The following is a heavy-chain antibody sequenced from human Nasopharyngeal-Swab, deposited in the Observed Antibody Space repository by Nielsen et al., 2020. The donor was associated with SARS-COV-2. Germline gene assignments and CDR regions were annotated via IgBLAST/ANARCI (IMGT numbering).Heavy chain of an antibody. Sequence: GGSLRLSCAASGFTVSSNYMSWVRQAPGKGLEWVSVIYSGGSTYYADSVKGRFTISRDNSKNTLYLQMNSLRAEDTAVYYCTTDYYGSYYFDYWGQGTLVTVSS. V-gene: IGHV3-53*01. CDR1: GFTVSSNY. J-gene: IGHJ4*02. CDR2: IYSGGST. CDR3: TTDYYGSYYFDY. D-gene: IGHD1-26*01.